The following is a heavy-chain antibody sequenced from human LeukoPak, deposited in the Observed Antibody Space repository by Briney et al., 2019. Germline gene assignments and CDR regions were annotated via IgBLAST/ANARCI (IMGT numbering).Heavy chain of an antibody. CDR3: ARLDDYSNYVVY. J-gene: IGHJ4*02. CDR1: GGSFSGYY. V-gene: IGHV4-34*01. D-gene: IGHD4-4*01. CDR2: INHSGST. Sequence: SETLSLTCAVYGGSFSGYYWSWIRQPPGKGLEWIGEINHSGSTNYNPSLKSRVTISVDTSKNQFSLKLSSVTAADTAVYYCARLDDYSNYVVYWGQGTLVTVSS.